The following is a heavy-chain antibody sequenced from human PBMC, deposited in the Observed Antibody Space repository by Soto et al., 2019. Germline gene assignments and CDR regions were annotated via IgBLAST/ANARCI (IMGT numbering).Heavy chain of an antibody. J-gene: IGHJ4*02. D-gene: IGHD3-16*01. Sequence: ASVKVSCKAFGYTFTGYGVSWVRQAPGQGLEWMGWISTYNGNTNYAQKLQGRVTMTTDTSTSTAYLELRSLTSDDTAVYYCARAVSAEPVWLVWGQGALVTVSS. CDR3: ARAVSAEPVWLV. V-gene: IGHV1-18*01. CDR1: GYTFTGYG. CDR2: ISTYNGNT.